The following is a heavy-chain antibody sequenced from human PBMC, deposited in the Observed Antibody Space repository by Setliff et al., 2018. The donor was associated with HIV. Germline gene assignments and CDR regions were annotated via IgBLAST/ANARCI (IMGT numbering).Heavy chain of an antibody. CDR3: ARHPYVKDAFDI. CDR2: IDHSGGT. J-gene: IGHJ3*02. Sequence: ETLSLTCAVYGGSFSGYYWSWIRQTPGKGLERIGEIDHSGGTKYNPSLKSRVTISVDTSKKQFSLKLISVTDAGTAIYYCARHPYVKDAFDIWGQGTMVTVSS. D-gene: IGHD2-21*01. V-gene: IGHV4-34*01. CDR1: GGSFSGYY.